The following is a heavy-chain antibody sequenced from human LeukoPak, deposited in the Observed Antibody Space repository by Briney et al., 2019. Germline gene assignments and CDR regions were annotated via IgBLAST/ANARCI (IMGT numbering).Heavy chain of an antibody. D-gene: IGHD2-2*01. J-gene: IGHJ4*02. CDR3: AFQGDPRAHCSSTSCLSPLDY. V-gene: IGHV1-69*13. Sequence: SVKVSCKASGGTFSSYAISWVRQAPGRGLEWMGGIIPIFGTANYAQKFQGRVTITADESTSTAYMELSSLRSEDTAVYYCAFQGDPRAHCSSTSCLSPLDYWGQGTLVTVSS. CDR2: IIPIFGTA. CDR1: GGTFSSYA.